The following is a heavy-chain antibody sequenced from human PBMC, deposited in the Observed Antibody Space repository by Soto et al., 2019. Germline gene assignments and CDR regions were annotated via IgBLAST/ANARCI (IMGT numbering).Heavy chain of an antibody. CDR3: AKSDGRYNWNYYFDY. D-gene: IGHD1-7*01. V-gene: IGHV3-23*01. Sequence: PGGSLRLSCAASGFTFSSYAMSWVRQAPGKGLEWVSAISGSGGSTYYADSVKGRFTISRDNSKNTLYLQMNSLRAEDTAVYYCAKSDGRYNWNYYFDYWGQGTLVTVSS. CDR1: GFTFSSYA. J-gene: IGHJ4*02. CDR2: ISGSGGST.